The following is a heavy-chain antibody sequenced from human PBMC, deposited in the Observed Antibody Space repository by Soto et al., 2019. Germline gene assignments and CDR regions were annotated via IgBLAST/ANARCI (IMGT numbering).Heavy chain of an antibody. CDR2: IKSKTDGGTT. CDR1: GFTFSNAW. J-gene: IGHJ6*02. D-gene: IGHD6-6*01. V-gene: IGHV3-15*07. CDR3: TTDPAEYSSSSTGGHYYYGMDV. Sequence: PGGSLRLSCAASGFTFSNAWMNWVRQAPGKGLEWVGRIKSKTDGGTTDYAAPVKGRFTISRDDSKNTLYLQMNSLKTEDTAVYYCTTDPAEYSSSSTGGHYYYGMDVWGQGTTVTVSS.